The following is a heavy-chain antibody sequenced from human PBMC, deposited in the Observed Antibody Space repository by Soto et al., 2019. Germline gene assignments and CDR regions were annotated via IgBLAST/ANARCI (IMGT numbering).Heavy chain of an antibody. CDR1: GGTFSTYT. D-gene: IGHD6-13*01. CDR2: ILPMLDIT. Sequence: QVQLVQSGAEVKKPGSSVKVSCKASGGTFSTYTIIWVRQAPGQGLEWMGRILPMLDITNSAQRFQGRVTITADKSTSPAYLELSSLRCEDTAVYYCTLGSWSAETFDIWGRGTMVTVSS. J-gene: IGHJ3*02. V-gene: IGHV1-69*02. CDR3: TLGSWSAETFDI.